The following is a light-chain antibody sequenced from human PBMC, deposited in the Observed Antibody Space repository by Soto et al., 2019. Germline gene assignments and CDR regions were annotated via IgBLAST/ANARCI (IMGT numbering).Light chain of an antibody. CDR1: QSVTSTY. V-gene: IGKV3-20*01. CDR3: QQYDTSPFT. J-gene: IGKJ3*01. CDR2: GAS. Sequence: EIVLTQSPGTLSLSPGERATLSFRSSQSVTSTYLAWYQQKPGQAPRLLIYGASSRATGIPDRFSGSGSGPDFTLTISRLEPDDFAVYYCQQYDTSPFTFGPGTKVDIK.